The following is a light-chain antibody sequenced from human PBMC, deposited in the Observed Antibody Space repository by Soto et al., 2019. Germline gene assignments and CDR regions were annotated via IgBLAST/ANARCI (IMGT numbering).Light chain of an antibody. J-gene: IGKJ1*01. CDR1: QSISNW. V-gene: IGKV1-5*01. CDR3: QQYNSYS. CDR2: HAS. Sequence: IQLTQSPSTLPASVGDRVTLTCRASQSISNWLAWYPQKPGTAPKLLIYHASILETAVPSRFRGNGSGTEFTLTISSLQPGDFATYYGQQYNSYSFGKGSRVEIK.